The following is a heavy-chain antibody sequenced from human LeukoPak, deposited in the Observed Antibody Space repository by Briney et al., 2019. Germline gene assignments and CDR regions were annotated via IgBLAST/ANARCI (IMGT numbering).Heavy chain of an antibody. J-gene: IGHJ4*02. CDR1: GYSFTTYW. CDR3: ARHETGPYFGY. Sequence: RRGESLKISCKGSGYSFTTYWIGWVRRMPGKGLQCMGIIYPGDSDTRYSPSFQGQVTISADKSFSTAYLQCSSLKASDTAMYYCARHETGPYFGYWGQGTLVTVSS. V-gene: IGHV5-51*01. D-gene: IGHD3-9*01. CDR2: IYPGDSDT.